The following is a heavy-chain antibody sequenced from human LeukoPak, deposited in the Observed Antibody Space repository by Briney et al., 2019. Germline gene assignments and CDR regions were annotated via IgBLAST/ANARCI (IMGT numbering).Heavy chain of an antibody. CDR2: IYSGGST. CDR1: GFTVSSNY. CDR3: ARHVRLGELSLGETDS. V-gene: IGHV3-66*04. J-gene: IGHJ4*02. Sequence: GGSLRLSCAASGFTVSSNYMSWVRQAPGKGLEWVSVIYSGGSTYYADSVKGRFTISRDNSKNTLYLQMNSLRAEDTAVYYCARHVRLGELSLGETDSWGQGTLVTVSS. D-gene: IGHD3-16*02.